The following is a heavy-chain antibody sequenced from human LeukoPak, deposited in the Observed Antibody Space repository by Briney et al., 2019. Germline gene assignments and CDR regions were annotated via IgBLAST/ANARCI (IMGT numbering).Heavy chain of an antibody. V-gene: IGHV3-21*01. J-gene: IGHJ4*02. CDR1: GFTFSNYM. CDR2: ISSSSSYL. Sequence: GGSLRLSCAASGFTFSNYMMHWVRQAPGKGLEWVSSISSSSSYLYYADSVKGRFTISRDNAKNSLYLQMNSLRAEDTAVYYCARGPYGSGSPIDYWGQGTLVTVSS. CDR3: ARGPYGSGSPIDY. D-gene: IGHD3-10*01.